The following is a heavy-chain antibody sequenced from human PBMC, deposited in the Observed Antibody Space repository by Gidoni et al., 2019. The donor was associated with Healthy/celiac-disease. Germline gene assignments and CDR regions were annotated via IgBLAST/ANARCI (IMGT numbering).Heavy chain of an antibody. J-gene: IGHJ3*02. V-gene: IGHV4-39*01. Sequence: QLQLQESGPGLVKPSETLSLTCTVSGGSISRSSYYWGWIRQPPGKGLEWIGSIYYSGSTYYNTSLKSRVTISVDTSKNQFSLKLSSVTAADTAVYYCASGMTMIVVVPSGDAFDIWGQGTMVTVSS. CDR2: IYYSGST. D-gene: IGHD3-22*01. CDR1: GGSISRSSYY. CDR3: ASGMTMIVVVPSGDAFDI.